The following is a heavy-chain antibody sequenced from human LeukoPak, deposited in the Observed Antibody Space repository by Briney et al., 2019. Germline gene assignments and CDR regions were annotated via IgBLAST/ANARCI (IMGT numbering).Heavy chain of an antibody. CDR2: IYYSGST. CDR1: GRSISSYY. J-gene: IGHJ6*02. CDR3: ARIPVETNYHYYYGMDV. Sequence: SETLSLTCTLSGRSISSYYWSWIRQPPGKGLEWIGYIYYSGSTNYNPSLKSRVTISVDTSKNQFPLKLSSVTAADTAVYYCARIPVETNYHYYYGMDVWGQGTTVTVSS. V-gene: IGHV4-59*01. D-gene: IGHD4-23*01.